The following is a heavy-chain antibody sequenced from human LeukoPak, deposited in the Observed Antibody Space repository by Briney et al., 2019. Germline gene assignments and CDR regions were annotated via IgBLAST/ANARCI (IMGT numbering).Heavy chain of an antibody. D-gene: IGHD4-17*01. V-gene: IGHV1-18*01. CDR1: GYTFTSYG. J-gene: IGHJ4*02. Sequence: GASVKVSCTASGYTFTSYGITWVRQAPGQGPEWMGWISAHNGNTNYAQTLQGRVTMTTDTSTSTAYMELRSLRSDDTAVYYCARAPRDYGDYGSLLYWGQGTLVTVSS. CDR2: ISAHNGNT. CDR3: ARAPRDYGDYGSLLY.